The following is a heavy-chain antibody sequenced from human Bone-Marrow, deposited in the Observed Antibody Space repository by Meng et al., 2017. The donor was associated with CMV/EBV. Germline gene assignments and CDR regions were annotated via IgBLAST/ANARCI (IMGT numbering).Heavy chain of an antibody. CDR1: GFTFSSYS. D-gene: IGHD2-2*01. CDR3: TRVDCSGPSCHLRPFDI. V-gene: IGHV3-21*06. J-gene: IGHJ3*02. Sequence: GESLKISCAASGFTFSSYSLNWVRQSPGKGLEWVSSISGSNRYINYAESVRGRFTVSRDNAKNSLSLQMNSLRGDDTAVDYCTRVDCSGPSCHLRPFDIWGQGTMVTVSS. CDR2: ISGSNRYI.